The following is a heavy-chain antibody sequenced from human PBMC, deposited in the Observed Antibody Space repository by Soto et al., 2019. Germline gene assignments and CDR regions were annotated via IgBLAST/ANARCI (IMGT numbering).Heavy chain of an antibody. CDR2: IYPGDSDT. J-gene: IGHJ6*02. CDR1: GYNFTNYW. Sequence: EVQLVQSGAEVKKPGESLKISCKGSGYNFTNYWIGWVHQMPGKGLESMGIIYPGDSDTRYSPSFQGQVTISADKSISTAYLQWSSLKASDTAMYYCAGGGVRGVVTRTRDYYGMDVWGQGTTVTVSS. CDR3: AGGGVRGVVTRTRDYYGMDV. V-gene: IGHV5-51*07. D-gene: IGHD3-10*01.